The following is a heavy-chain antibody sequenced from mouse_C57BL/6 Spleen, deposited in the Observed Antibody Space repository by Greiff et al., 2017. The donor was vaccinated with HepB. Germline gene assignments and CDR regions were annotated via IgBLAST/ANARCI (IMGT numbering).Heavy chain of an antibody. CDR2: INYDGSST. CDR1: GFTFSDYY. J-gene: IGHJ4*01. Sequence: EVKLVESEGGLVQPGSSMKLSCTASGFTFSDYYMAWVRQVPEKGLEWVANINYDGSSTYYLDSLKSRFIISRDNAKNILYLQMSSLKSEDTATYYCARDQLPYAMDYWGQGTSVTVSS. D-gene: IGHD4-1*02. V-gene: IGHV5-16*01. CDR3: ARDQLPYAMDY.